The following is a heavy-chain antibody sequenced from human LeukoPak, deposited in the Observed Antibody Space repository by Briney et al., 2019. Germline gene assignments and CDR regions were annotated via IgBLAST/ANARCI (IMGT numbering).Heavy chain of an antibody. Sequence: GGSLRLSCAASGFTFSSYAMSWDRQAPGKGLEWVSSITASGGSTYYADSVEGWFTISRDNSKNTLYLQMNSLRAEDTAVYYCATGGAPDYNWGQGTLVTVSS. J-gene: IGHJ4*02. CDR3: ATGGAPDYN. D-gene: IGHD4-11*01. V-gene: IGHV3-23*01. CDR2: ITASGGST. CDR1: GFTFSSYA.